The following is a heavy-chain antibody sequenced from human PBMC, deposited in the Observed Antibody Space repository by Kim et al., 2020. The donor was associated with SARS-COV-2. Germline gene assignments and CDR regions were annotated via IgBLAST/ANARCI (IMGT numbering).Heavy chain of an antibody. V-gene: IGHV4-30-4*01. CDR1: GDSISNGDYY. Sequence: SETLSLTCTVSGDSISNGDYYWTWIRQPTGKGLEWIGYIYYSGITYYNPSLKSRVTISIDTSNNQFSLNLSSVTAADTAVYYCARGAGSPSYNKFAYWGQGTLVIVSS. D-gene: IGHD1-1*01. J-gene: IGHJ4*02. CDR3: ARGAGSPSYNKFAY. CDR2: IYYSGIT.